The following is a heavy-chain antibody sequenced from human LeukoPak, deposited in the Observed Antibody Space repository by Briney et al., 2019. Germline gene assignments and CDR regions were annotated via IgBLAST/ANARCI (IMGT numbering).Heavy chain of an antibody. V-gene: IGHV4-34*01. CDR3: ARGPQETGSRDY. CDR2: INHSGST. Sequence: SETLSLTCAVYGGSFSGYYWSWIRQPPGKGLEWIGEINHSGSTNYNPSLKSRVTISVDTSKNQFSLKLSSVTAADTAVYYCARGPQETGSRDYWGQGTLVTVSS. D-gene: IGHD5-24*01. J-gene: IGHJ4*02. CDR1: GGSFSGYY.